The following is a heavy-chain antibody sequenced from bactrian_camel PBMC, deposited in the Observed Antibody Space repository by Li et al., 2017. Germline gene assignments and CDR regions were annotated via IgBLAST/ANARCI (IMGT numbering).Heavy chain of an antibody. J-gene: IGHJ6*01. CDR1: AYAIHGSFC. CDR3: AAPYLFLTQCGLLPRSTEADCGY. D-gene: IGHD1*01. V-gene: IGHV3S1*01. Sequence: HVQLVESGGGSVQAGGSLRLSCAASAYAIHGSFCMGWFRQAPGKEREGVAAVATGDGSVRYGNSVKGRFTISRDSAKNTVYLQMSNLKPEDTAMCYCAAPYLFLTQCGLLPRSTEADCGYWGQG. CDR2: VATGDGSV.